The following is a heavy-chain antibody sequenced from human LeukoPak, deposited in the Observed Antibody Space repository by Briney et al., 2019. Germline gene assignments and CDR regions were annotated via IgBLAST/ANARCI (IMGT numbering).Heavy chain of an antibody. D-gene: IGHD6-19*01. V-gene: IGHV5-51*01. CDR1: GDSFTSYW. CDR2: IYPGDSDT. Sequence: GESLKISCKGSGDSFTSYWIGWVRQMPGKGLEWMGIIYPGDSDTRYSPSFQGQVTISADKSISTAYLQWSSLQASDTAMYYCARLRQGSTGWYSWFDPWGQGTLVTVSS. CDR3: ARLRQGSTGWYSWFDP. J-gene: IGHJ5*02.